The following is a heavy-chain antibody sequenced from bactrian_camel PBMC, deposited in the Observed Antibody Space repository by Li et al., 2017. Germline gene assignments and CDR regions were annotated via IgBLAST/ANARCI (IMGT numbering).Heavy chain of an antibody. D-gene: IGHD2*01. CDR3: ARGPKVRSGGHCYLEPAPYNY. V-gene: IGHV3S1*01. CDR1: GVFYTSYC. Sequence: QVQLVESGGGSVQAGGSLRLSCAAPGVFYTSYCMAWFRQRPGAEREGVAAIYTGPGNTYYADSVKGRFTISRDNAKKTVYLQMNNLKPEDTAMYYCARGPKVRSGGHCYLEPAPYNYWGQGTQVTVS. CDR2: IYTGPGNT. J-gene: IGHJ4*01.